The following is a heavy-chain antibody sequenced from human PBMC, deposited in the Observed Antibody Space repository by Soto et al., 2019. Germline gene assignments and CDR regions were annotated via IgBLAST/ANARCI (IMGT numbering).Heavy chain of an antibody. D-gene: IGHD1-26*01. J-gene: IGHJ4*02. V-gene: IGHV1-24*01. Sequence: ASVKVSCKVSGYTLTELSMHWVRQAPGKGLEWMGGFDPEDGETIYAQKFQGRVTMTEDTSTDTAYMELSSLRSEDTAVYYCATERLFSPKYSGSYRGLVDYWGQGTLVTVSS. CDR1: GYTLTELS. CDR3: ATERLFSPKYSGSYRGLVDY. CDR2: FDPEDGET.